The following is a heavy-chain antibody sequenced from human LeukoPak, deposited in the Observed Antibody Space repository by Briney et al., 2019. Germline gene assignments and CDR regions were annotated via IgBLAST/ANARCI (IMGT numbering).Heavy chain of an antibody. Sequence: SETLSLTCTVSGYSISSGYYWGWIRQPPGKGLEWIGSIYHSGSTYYNPSLKSRVTISVDTSKNQFSLKLSSVTAADTAVYYCARQSSSRHFDYWGQGTLVTVSS. J-gene: IGHJ4*02. D-gene: IGHD6-13*01. CDR1: GYSISSGYY. CDR2: IYHSGST. V-gene: IGHV4-38-2*02. CDR3: ARQSSSRHFDY.